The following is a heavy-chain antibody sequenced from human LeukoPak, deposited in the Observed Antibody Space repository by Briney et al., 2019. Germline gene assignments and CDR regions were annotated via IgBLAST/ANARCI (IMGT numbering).Heavy chain of an antibody. Sequence: GGSLRLSCAASGFTFSSYGMHWVRQAPGKGLEWVAVIWYDGSNKYYADSVKGRFTISRDNSKNTLYLQMNSLRAEDTAVYYCARAYDFWSASDAFDIWGQGTMVTVSS. CDR3: ARAYDFWSASDAFDI. CDR2: IWYDGSNK. V-gene: IGHV3-33*01. CDR1: GFTFSSYG. J-gene: IGHJ3*02. D-gene: IGHD3-3*01.